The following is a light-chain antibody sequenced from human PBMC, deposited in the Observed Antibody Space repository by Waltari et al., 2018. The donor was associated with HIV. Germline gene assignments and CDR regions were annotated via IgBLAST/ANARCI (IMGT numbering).Light chain of an antibody. CDR2: SNN. Sequence: QSVLTQPPSASGTPGPRVSISCSGSSSHIGSNTVNWYQQLPGTAPKLLIYSNNQRPSGVADRFSGSKSGTSASLAISGLQSEDEADYYCAAWDDSLNGVVFGGGTKLTVL. J-gene: IGLJ2*01. CDR1: SSHIGSNT. V-gene: IGLV1-44*01. CDR3: AAWDDSLNGVV.